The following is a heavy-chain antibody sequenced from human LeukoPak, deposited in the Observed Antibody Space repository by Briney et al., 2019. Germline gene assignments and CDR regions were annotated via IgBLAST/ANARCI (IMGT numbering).Heavy chain of an antibody. CDR1: GFTFSNYW. Sequence: GGSLRLSCAASGFTFSNYWMNWVRQAPGKGLEWVANIKEDGSEKYYVDSVKGRFTISRDNAKNSLFLQMNRLRLDDTSVYYCARGGPLGDTNRFDFWGQGTLVTVSS. J-gene: IGHJ4*02. CDR3: ARGGPLGDTNRFDF. D-gene: IGHD2-8*01. CDR2: IKEDGSEK. V-gene: IGHV3-7*01.